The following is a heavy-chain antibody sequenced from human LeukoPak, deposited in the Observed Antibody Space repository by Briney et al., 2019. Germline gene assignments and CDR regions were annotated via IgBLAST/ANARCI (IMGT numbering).Heavy chain of an antibody. V-gene: IGHV1-69*13. Sequence: ASVKVSCKASGYTFTSYYMHWVRQAPGQGLEWMGGIIPIFGTANYAQKFQGRVTITADESTSTAYMELSSLRSEDTAVYYCARDRGYSYGYGYWGQGTLVTVSS. D-gene: IGHD5-18*01. CDR3: ARDRGYSYGYGY. J-gene: IGHJ4*02. CDR1: GYTFTSYY. CDR2: IIPIFGTA.